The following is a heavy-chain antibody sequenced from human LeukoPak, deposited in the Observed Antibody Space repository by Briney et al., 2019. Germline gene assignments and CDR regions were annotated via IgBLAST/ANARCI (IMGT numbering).Heavy chain of an antibody. CDR1: GFTFSSYA. J-gene: IGHJ6*03. CDR2: ISDSGGST. CDR3: AKCRLWHHHHSYYYMDV. D-gene: IGHD5-18*01. V-gene: IGHV3-23*01. Sequence: PGGSLRLSCAASGFTFSSYAMNWVRQPPGKGLEWVAAISDSGGSTYYADSLKGRVTITIDNSKNTLSPQMNRLRAEDTAVYYCAKCRLWHHHHSYYYMDVWGKGTTVTVSS.